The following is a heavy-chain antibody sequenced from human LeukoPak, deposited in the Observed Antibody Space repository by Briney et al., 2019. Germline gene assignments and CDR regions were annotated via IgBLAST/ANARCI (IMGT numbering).Heavy chain of an antibody. J-gene: IGHJ4*02. CDR1: GFTVSSYY. D-gene: IGHD4-23*01. CDR2: LYRDGST. V-gene: IGHV3-53*01. Sequence: GGSLRLSCAASGFTVSSYYMSWVRQSPGKGLEWVSVLYRDGSTYYAGSVTGRFTISRDNSKNTLYLQMNSLRTEDTAVYYCAREFSGNAVYDYWGQGTLVTVSS. CDR3: AREFSGNAVYDY.